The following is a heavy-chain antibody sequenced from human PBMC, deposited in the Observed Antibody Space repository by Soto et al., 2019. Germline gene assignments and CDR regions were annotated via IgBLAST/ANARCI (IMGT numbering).Heavy chain of an antibody. V-gene: IGHV3-48*02. J-gene: IGHJ4*02. Sequence: EVQLVESGGALVQPGGSLRLSCVASGFTFSTDRMNWVRQAPGKGLEWVAHISTSGATRYYADSVKGRFTISRDNAKTSLNLQMDSLSYEDTAVYYCAGFFVSGFEYWGQGTLVTDSS. CDR2: ISTSGATR. CDR3: AGFFVSGFEY. D-gene: IGHD6-19*01. CDR1: GFTFSTDR.